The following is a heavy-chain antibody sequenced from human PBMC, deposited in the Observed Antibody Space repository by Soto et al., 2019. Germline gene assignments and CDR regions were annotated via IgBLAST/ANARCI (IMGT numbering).Heavy chain of an antibody. Sequence: QVQLVESGGGVVQPGRSLRLSCAASGFTFSSYGMHWVRQAPGKGLEWVAVISYDGSNKYYADSVKGRFTISRDNSKNTLSLQMNSLRAEDTAVYYCAKATELGTLEYYGMDVWGQGTTVTVSS. CDR1: GFTFSSYG. D-gene: IGHD7-27*01. CDR2: ISYDGSNK. J-gene: IGHJ6*02. CDR3: AKATELGTLEYYGMDV. V-gene: IGHV3-30*18.